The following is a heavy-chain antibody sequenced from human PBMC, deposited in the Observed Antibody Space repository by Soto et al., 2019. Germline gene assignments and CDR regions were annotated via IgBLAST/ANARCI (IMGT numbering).Heavy chain of an antibody. CDR3: ATQPTDQSPGLDV. J-gene: IGHJ6*02. CDR2: IYPDGSEK. V-gene: IGHV5-51*01. Sequence: GESLKISCNGSGYRFSSYWIVWVRQMPWKGLEWMGIIYPDGSEKRSNPSFQGQVTISGDKSINTVYLRWSSLKASDTAIYYCATQPTDQSPGLDVRGQGTTVT. CDR1: GYRFSSYW.